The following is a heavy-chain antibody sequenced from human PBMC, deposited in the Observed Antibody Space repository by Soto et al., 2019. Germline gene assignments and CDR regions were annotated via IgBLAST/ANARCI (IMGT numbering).Heavy chain of an antibody. Sequence: QVQLQESGPGLVRPSETLSLTCTVSGGSISSHYWSWVRQAPGQGLEWIGHIYYRGSTKYNPSLKSRGTISVDTCKNQFSLKLNSVSTADTAVYYCARDGREASGMDVWGQGTNVTVSS. CDR1: GGSISSHY. V-gene: IGHV4-59*11. D-gene: IGHD1-26*01. CDR2: IYYRGST. J-gene: IGHJ6*02. CDR3: ARDGREASGMDV.